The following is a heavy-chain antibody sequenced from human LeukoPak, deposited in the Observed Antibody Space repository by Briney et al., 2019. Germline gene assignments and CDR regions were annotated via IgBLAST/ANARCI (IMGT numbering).Heavy chain of an antibody. CDR3: AKWGDYDILTGYYDSDY. D-gene: IGHD3-9*01. CDR1: GFTFSNYA. Sequence: GGSLRLSCAASGFTFSNYAMRGGRQAPGKGVEWVSAIFGSGGSTYYADSVKGRFTISRDNPKTTLYLQMNSLRAEDTAVYYCAKWGDYDILTGYYDSDYWGQGTLVTVSS. CDR2: IFGSGGST. V-gene: IGHV3-23*01. J-gene: IGHJ4*02.